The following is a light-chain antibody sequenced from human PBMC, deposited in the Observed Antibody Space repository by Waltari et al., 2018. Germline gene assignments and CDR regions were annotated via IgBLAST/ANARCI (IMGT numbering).Light chain of an antibody. J-gene: IGKJ1*01. V-gene: IGKV3-20*01. CDR2: DAS. CDR3: QKYRSLPAT. Sequence: EVVLTQSPDTLSLSPGESATLSCRASQRVGRSLAWYQQKPGQAPRLLIYDASIRATGIADRFSGSGSGTDFSLTISRLEPEDFAVYYCQKYRSLPATFGQGTKVEIK. CDR1: QRVGRS.